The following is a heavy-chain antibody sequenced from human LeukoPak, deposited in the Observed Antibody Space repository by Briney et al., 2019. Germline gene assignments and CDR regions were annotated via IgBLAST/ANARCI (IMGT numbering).Heavy chain of an antibody. CDR2: IYYSGST. CDR3: ARGSVTNYYYMDV. J-gene: IGHJ6*03. CDR1: GGSISSYY. V-gene: IGHV4-59*12. D-gene: IGHD4-11*01. Sequence: SETLSLTCTVSGGSISSYYWSWIRQPPGKGLEWIGYIYYSGSTNYNPSLKSQVTISVDTSKNQFSLKLSSVTAADTAVYYCARGSVTNYYYMDVWGKGTTVTVSS.